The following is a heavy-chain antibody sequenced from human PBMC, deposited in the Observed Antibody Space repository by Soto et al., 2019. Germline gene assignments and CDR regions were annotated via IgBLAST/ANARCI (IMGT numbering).Heavy chain of an antibody. CDR3: ARDRCTNGVCYSPYSYYYYGMDV. V-gene: IGHV1-18*01. Sequence: ASVKVSCKASGYTFTSYGISWVRQAPGQGLEWMGWISAYNGNTNYAQKLQGRVTMTADTSTSTAYMELRSLRSDDTAVYYCARDRCTNGVCYSPYSYYYYGMDVWGQGTTVTVSS. J-gene: IGHJ6*02. CDR2: ISAYNGNT. CDR1: GYTFTSYG. D-gene: IGHD2-8*01.